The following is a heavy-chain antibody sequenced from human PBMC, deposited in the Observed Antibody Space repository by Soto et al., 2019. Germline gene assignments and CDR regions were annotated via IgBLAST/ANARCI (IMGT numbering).Heavy chain of an antibody. CDR3: VKDRVAVARMFDQ. V-gene: IGHV3-64D*08. CDR2: ISDNGGNT. J-gene: IGHJ4*02. D-gene: IGHD6-19*01. Sequence: PGGSLRLSCSASGFIFSSYAMHWDRQAPGKGLEYVSVISDNGGNTYYADSVKGRFIISRDNSKNSLYLQLNSLRAEDTAVYYCVKDRVAVARMFDQWGQGTLVTVSS. CDR1: GFIFSSYA.